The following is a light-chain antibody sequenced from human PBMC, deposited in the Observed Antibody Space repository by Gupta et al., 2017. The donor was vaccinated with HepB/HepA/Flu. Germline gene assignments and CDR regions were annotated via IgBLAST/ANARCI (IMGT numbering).Light chain of an antibody. CDR1: SSDVGGSNY. J-gene: IGLJ2*01. V-gene: IGLV2-11*01. Sequence: QSALTQPRSMSGSPGQSVTISCTGTSSDVGGSNYVSWYQQHPGKAPKLMIFDVSKRPSGVPDRFSGSKSGNTASLTISGLQAEDEADYYCCSYAGSYTVVFGGGTKLTVL. CDR2: DVS. CDR3: CSYAGSYTVV.